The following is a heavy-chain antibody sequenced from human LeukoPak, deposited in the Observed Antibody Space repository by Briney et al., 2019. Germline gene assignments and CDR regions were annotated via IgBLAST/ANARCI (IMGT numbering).Heavy chain of an antibody. CDR1: GFTFSSYA. V-gene: IGHV3-30-3*01. D-gene: IGHD6-13*01. Sequence: GGSLRLSCAASGFTFSSYAMHWVRQAPGKGLEWVAVISYDGSNKYYADSVKGRFTISRDNSKNTLYLQINSLRAEDTAVYYCAGAAAGFNWFDPWGQGTLVTVSS. J-gene: IGHJ5*02. CDR3: AGAAAGFNWFDP. CDR2: ISYDGSNK.